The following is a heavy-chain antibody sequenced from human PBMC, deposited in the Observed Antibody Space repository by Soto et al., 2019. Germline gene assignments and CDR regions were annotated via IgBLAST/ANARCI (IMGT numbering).Heavy chain of an antibody. Sequence: EVQLVESGGGLVQPGGSLRLSCAASGFTFSSYSMNWVRQAPGKGLEWISYISSSSSTIFYADSVKGRFTISRDNAKNSLYLQMNSLRAEDTAVYYCARDGGQWLNWFDPSGQGTLVTVSS. CDR2: ISSSSSTI. J-gene: IGHJ5*02. CDR3: ARDGGQWLNWFDP. CDR1: GFTFSSYS. D-gene: IGHD6-19*01. V-gene: IGHV3-48*01.